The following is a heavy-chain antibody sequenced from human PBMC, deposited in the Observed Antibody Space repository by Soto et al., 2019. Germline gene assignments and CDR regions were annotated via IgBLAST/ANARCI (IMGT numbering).Heavy chain of an antibody. CDR3: ARPISTSWSHYYYYGMDV. CDR1: GFTFSSYA. D-gene: IGHD2-2*01. J-gene: IGHJ6*02. V-gene: IGHV3-30-3*01. CDR2: ISYDGSSK. Sequence: GGSLRLSCVASGFTFSSYAIHWVRQAPGKGLEWVTVISYDGSSKYYADSVKGRFTISRDNSKNTLYLQMSSLRAEDTAVYYCARPISTSWSHYYYYGMDVWGQGTTVTV.